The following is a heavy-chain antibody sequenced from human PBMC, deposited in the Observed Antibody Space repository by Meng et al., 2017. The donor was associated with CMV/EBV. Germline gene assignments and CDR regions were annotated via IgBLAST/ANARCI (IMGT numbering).Heavy chain of an antibody. CDR2: IKSKTDGGTT. Sequence: GGSLRLSCAASGFTFSTAWMSWVRQAPGKGLEWVGRIKSKTDGGTTDYAAPVKGRFTISRDDSKNTLYLQMNSLKTEDTAVYYCTTDLYYYDSSGYFVRSPMYYFDYWGQGTLVTVSS. J-gene: IGHJ4*02. CDR3: TTDLYYYDSSGYFVRSPMYYFDY. CDR1: GFTFSTAW. V-gene: IGHV3-15*01. D-gene: IGHD3-22*01.